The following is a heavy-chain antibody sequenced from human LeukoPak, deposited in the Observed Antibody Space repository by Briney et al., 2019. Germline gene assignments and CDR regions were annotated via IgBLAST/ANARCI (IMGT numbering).Heavy chain of an antibody. Sequence: SETLSLTCTVSGGSISSYYWSWIRQPPGKGLEWVGYIYYSGSTNYNPSLKSRVTISVDKSKNQFSLKLSSVTAADTAVYYCAREKRDFDWSIQYGGYGMDVWGQGTTVTVSS. CDR2: IYYSGST. CDR1: GGSISSYY. V-gene: IGHV4-59*12. D-gene: IGHD3-9*01. J-gene: IGHJ6*02. CDR3: AREKRDFDWSIQYGGYGMDV.